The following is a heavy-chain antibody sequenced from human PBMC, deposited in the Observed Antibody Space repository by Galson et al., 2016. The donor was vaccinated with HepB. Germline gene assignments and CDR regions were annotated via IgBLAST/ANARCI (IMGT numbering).Heavy chain of an antibody. V-gene: IGHV3-23*01. CDR3: EKSATVNDGIDD. Sequence: SLRLSCAASGFTFSSFAMSWVRQAPGKGLQWVSGITDSGDNTYYADSVRGRFTISRDNSKNTLYLERNSLRAEDTALYYCEKSATVNDGIDDWGQGTLVTVSS. CDR1: GFTFSSFA. CDR2: ITDSGDNT. D-gene: IGHD4-17*01. J-gene: IGHJ4*02.